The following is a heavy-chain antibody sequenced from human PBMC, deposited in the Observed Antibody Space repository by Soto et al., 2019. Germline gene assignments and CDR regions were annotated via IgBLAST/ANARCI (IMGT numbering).Heavy chain of an antibody. Sequence: EVQLLESGGGLVQPGGSLRLSCAASGFTFSKYAMIWVRQAPGKGLEWISGISGDGDKTFYADFVKGRLTISRDNSKNTVYLQVSSLRVEDTAVYYCATGGLSGYDYWGQGTLVTVSS. J-gene: IGHJ4*02. CDR2: ISGDGDKT. D-gene: IGHD5-12*01. V-gene: IGHV3-23*01. CDR1: GFTFSKYA. CDR3: ATGGLSGYDY.